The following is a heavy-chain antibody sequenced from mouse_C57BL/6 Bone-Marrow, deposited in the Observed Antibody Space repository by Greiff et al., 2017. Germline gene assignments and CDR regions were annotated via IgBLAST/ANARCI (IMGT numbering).Heavy chain of an antibody. CDR1: GYTFTSYG. CDR2: IYPRSGNT. V-gene: IGHV1-81*01. CDR3: EREDYGSSPDY. Sequence: VQLQQSGAELARPGASVKLSCKASGYTFTSYGISWVKQRTGQGLEWIGEIYPRSGNTYYNEKFKGKATLTADKSSSTAYMELRSLTSEDAAVYFCEREDYGSSPDYWGQGTTLTVSS. J-gene: IGHJ2*01. D-gene: IGHD1-1*01.